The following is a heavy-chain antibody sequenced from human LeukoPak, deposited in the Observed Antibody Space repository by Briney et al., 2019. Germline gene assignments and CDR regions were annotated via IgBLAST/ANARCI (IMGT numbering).Heavy chain of an antibody. V-gene: IGHV3-21*01. J-gene: IGHJ4*02. Sequence: GGSLRLSCAASGFTLSSYSMNWVRQAPGKGLEWVSSISSSSSYIYYADSVKGRFTISRDNAKNSLYLQMNSLRAEDTAVYYCARDGSGSYYLDYWGQGTLVTVSS. D-gene: IGHD3-10*01. CDR1: GFTLSSYS. CDR3: ARDGSGSYYLDY. CDR2: ISSSSSYI.